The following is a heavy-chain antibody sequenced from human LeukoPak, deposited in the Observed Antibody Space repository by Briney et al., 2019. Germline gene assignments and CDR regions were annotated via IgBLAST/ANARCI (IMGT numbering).Heavy chain of an antibody. CDR1: GFTFSSYA. Sequence: GGSLRLSCAASGFTFSSYAMSWVRQAPGKGLEWVSAISGSGGSTYYADSVKGRFTISRDNSKNTLYLQMNSLRAEDTAVYYCAKVFLHSSSWGWYYFDYWGQGTLVTVSS. CDR2: ISGSGGST. V-gene: IGHV3-23*01. D-gene: IGHD6-13*01. CDR3: AKVFLHSSSWGWYYFDY. J-gene: IGHJ4*02.